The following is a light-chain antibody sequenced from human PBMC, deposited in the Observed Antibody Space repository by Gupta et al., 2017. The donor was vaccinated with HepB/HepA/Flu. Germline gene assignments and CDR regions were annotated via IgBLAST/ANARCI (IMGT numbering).Light chain of an antibody. CDR2: YDK. CDR1: NIGRKS. CDR3: QVWDSSRDQVV. J-gene: IGLJ2*01. Sequence: SYVLTQPPSVSVAPGRTAEITCGGNNIGRKSVHWYQQKPGQAPVLLIYYDKDRPSGIPERFSASNSGTTATLTISRVEGGDEAAYYCQVWDSSRDQVVFGGGTKLTVL. V-gene: IGLV3-21*04.